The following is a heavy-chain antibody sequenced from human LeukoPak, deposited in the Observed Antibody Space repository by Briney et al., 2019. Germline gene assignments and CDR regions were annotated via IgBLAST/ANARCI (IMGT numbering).Heavy chain of an antibody. V-gene: IGHV4-4*07. CDR3: ARDRYYYDSSGYYRLDY. CDR1: GGSISSYY. D-gene: IGHD3-22*01. CDR2: IHTSGST. J-gene: IGHJ4*02. Sequence: PSETLSLTCTVSGGSISSYYWSWIRQSPGKGLEWIGRIHTSGSTNYNPSLKSRVTMSVDTSKNQFSLKLSSVTAADTAVYYCARDRYYYDSSGYYRLDYWGQGTLVTVSS.